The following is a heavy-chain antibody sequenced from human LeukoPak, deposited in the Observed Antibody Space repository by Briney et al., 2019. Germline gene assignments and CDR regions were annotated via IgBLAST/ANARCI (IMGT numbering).Heavy chain of an antibody. Sequence: GGSLGLSCAASGFTFSSYWMSWVRQAPGKGLEWVANIKQDGSEKYYVDSVKGRFTISRDNAKNSLYLQMNSLRAEDTAVYYCARDLLHRGYAFDIWGQGTMVTVSS. V-gene: IGHV3-7*03. D-gene: IGHD5-12*01. CDR2: IKQDGSEK. CDR3: ARDLLHRGYAFDI. CDR1: GFTFSSYW. J-gene: IGHJ3*02.